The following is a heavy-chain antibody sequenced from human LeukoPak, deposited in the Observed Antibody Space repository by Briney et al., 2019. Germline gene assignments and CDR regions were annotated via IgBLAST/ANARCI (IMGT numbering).Heavy chain of an antibody. V-gene: IGHV4-59*01. CDR3: ASALRSSNAFDI. CDR1: GGSISSYY. J-gene: IGHJ3*02. CDR2: IYYSGST. D-gene: IGHD2-2*01. Sequence: SETLSLTCTVSGGSISSYYWTWIRQPPGKGLEWIGYIYYSGSTNYNPSLKSRVTISVGTPKNQFSLKLSSVTAADTAVYYCASALRSSNAFDIWGQGTMVIVSS.